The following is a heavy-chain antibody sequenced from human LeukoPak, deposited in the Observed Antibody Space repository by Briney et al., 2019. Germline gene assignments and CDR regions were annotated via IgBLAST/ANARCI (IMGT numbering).Heavy chain of an antibody. CDR3: ARRLGATDDNWFDP. D-gene: IGHD1-26*01. Sequence: SETLSLTCSLSNGSVTGFPWNWIRHRPGEGLEWIGYIYSIGTTNYNPSLKGRATISIDRSKNQLSLRLSSAAAADTAVYYCARRLGATDDNWFDPWGPGILVTVSS. V-gene: IGHV4-4*09. CDR2: IYSIGTT. J-gene: IGHJ5*02. CDR1: NGSVTGFP.